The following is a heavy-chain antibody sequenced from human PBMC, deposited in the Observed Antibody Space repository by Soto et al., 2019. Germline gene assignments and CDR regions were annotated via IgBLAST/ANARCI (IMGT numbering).Heavy chain of an antibody. V-gene: IGHV3-23*01. J-gene: IGHJ6*02. CDR2: ISGSGPST. CDR1: GFTLSSYD. CDR3: AGNMVRVVMVGAEYYNNGMAV. D-gene: IGHD3-10*01. Sequence: PGGSLRLSCAASGFTLSSYDMSWVRQAPGKGMEWVSVISGSGPSTYYADSVKGRFTISRDNSKNTLYLQMNSLRAEDTAVYYCAGNMVRVVMVGAEYYNNGMAVWGQGPAATVPS.